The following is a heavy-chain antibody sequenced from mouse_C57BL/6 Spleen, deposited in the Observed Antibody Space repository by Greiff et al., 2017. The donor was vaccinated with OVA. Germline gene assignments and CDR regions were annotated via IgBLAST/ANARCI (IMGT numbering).Heavy chain of an antibody. CDR3: ARGVRTGIAMGY. V-gene: IGHV1-69*01. J-gene: IGHJ4*01. CDR1: GYTFTSYW. CDR2: IDPSDSYT. D-gene: IGHD2-14*01. Sequence: QVQLQQPGAELVMPGASVKLSCKASGYTFTSYWMHWVKQRPGQGLEWIGEIDPSDSYTNYNQKFKGKSTLTVDKSSSTAYMQLSSLTSEDSAVYYCARGVRTGIAMGYWGQGTSVTVAS.